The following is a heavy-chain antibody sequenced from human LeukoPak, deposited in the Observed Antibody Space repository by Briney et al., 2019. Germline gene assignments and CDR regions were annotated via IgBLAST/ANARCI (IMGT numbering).Heavy chain of an antibody. J-gene: IGHJ4*02. CDR2: INHSGST. Sequence: SETLSLTCTVSGGCISSYYWSWIRQPPGKGLEWIGEINHSGSTNYNPSLKSRVTISVDTSKNQFSLKLSSVTAADTAVYYCARVGSGAIYVDWGQGTLVTVSS. V-gene: IGHV4-34*01. CDR1: GGCISSYY. CDR3: ARVGSGAIYVD. D-gene: IGHD2-15*01.